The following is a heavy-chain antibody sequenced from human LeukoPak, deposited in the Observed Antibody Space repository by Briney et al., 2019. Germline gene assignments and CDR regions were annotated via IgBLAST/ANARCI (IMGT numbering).Heavy chain of an antibody. CDR2: MNPNSGNT. CDR1: GYTFTSYD. J-gene: IGHJ4*02. CDR3: ARFETKTTGTLGGDY. Sequence: ASVKVSFKASGYTFTSYDINWVRQATGQGREWMGWMNPNSGNTGYAQKFQGRVTMTRNTSISTAYIELSSLRSEDTAVYYCARFETKTTGTLGGDYWARKPWSPSPQ. V-gene: IGHV1-8*01. D-gene: IGHD4-17*01.